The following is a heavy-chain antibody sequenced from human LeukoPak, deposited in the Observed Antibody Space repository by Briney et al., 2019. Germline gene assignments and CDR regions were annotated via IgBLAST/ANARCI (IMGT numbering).Heavy chain of an antibody. V-gene: IGHV3-23*01. CDR1: GFTFSSYA. D-gene: IGHD6-19*01. Sequence: GGSLRLSCAASGFTFSSYAMSWVRQTPGKGLECVSTINGNGGSTYYADSVKGRFTISRDNSKNTLYLQMNSLRAEDTAVYYCAKNGAVADPSDYWGQGNLVTVSS. CDR2: INGNGGST. CDR3: AKNGAVADPSDY. J-gene: IGHJ4*02.